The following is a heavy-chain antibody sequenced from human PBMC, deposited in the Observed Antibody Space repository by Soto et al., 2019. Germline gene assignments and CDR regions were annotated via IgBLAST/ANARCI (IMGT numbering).Heavy chain of an antibody. V-gene: IGHV4-31*03. Sequence: PSETLSLSCTVSGGSISSGGYYWSWIRQHPGKGLEWIGYIYYSGSTYYNPSLKSRVTISVDTSKNQFSLKLSSVTAADTAVYYCARDWFDILTGSKYYGMHVWGQGTTVSVSS. D-gene: IGHD3-9*01. CDR3: ARDWFDILTGSKYYGMHV. J-gene: IGHJ6*02. CDR2: IYYSGST. CDR1: GGSISSGGYY.